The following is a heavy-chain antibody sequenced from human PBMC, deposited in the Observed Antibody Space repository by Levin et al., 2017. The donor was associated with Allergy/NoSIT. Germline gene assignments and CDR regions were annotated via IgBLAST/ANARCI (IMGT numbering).Heavy chain of an antibody. V-gene: IGHV3-11*03. CDR3: ARTAYYYDSRRVRYYFDY. CDR1: GFTFSDYY. J-gene: IGHJ4*02. D-gene: IGHD3-22*01. CDR2: ISSSSSYT. Sequence: GESLKISCAASGFTFSDYYMSWIRQAPGKGLEWVSYISSSSSYTNYADSVKGRFTISRDNAKNSLYLQMNSLRAEDTAVYYCARTAYYYDSRRVRYYFDYWGQGTLVTVSS.